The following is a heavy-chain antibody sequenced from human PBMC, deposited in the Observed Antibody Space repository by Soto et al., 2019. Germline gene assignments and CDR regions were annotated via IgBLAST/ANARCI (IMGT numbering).Heavy chain of an antibody. V-gene: IGHV5-51*01. CDR3: ARQKDFYYDSSGYGAFDI. CDR1: GYSFTSYW. D-gene: IGHD3-22*01. Sequence: GESLKISCKGSGYSFTSYWIGWVRQMPGKGLEWMGIIYPGDSDTRYSPSFQGQVTISADKSIRTAYLQWSSLKASDTAMYYCARQKDFYYDSSGYGAFDIWGQGTMVTVSS. CDR2: IYPGDSDT. J-gene: IGHJ3*02.